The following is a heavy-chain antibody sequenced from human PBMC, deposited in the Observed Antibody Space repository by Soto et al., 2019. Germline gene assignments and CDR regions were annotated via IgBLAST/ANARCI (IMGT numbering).Heavy chain of an antibody. CDR1: GFTFSSYA. V-gene: IGHV3-30-3*01. J-gene: IGHJ4*02. Sequence: QVQLVESGGGVVQPGRSLRLSCAASGFTFSSYAMHWVRQAPGKGLEWVAVISYDGSNKYYADSVKGRFTISRDNSKNTLYLQMNSLRAEDTAVYYCARDRDGYNVYFDYWGQGTLVTVSS. CDR2: ISYDGSNK. D-gene: IGHD5-12*01. CDR3: ARDRDGYNVYFDY.